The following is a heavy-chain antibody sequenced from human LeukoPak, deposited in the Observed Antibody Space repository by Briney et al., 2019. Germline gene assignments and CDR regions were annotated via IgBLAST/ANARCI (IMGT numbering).Heavy chain of an antibody. Sequence: GGSLRLSCAASGFIFSTSTMNWVRQAPGKGLEWVSYISSSSSTVFHADSVKGRFTISRDNAKSSLFLHMNSLRAEDTAIYYCVRDSYYAFDIWGQGTVVAVSS. V-gene: IGHV3-48*04. CDR2: ISSSSSTV. D-gene: IGHD2-8*01. J-gene: IGHJ3*02. CDR3: VRDSYYAFDI. CDR1: GFIFSTST.